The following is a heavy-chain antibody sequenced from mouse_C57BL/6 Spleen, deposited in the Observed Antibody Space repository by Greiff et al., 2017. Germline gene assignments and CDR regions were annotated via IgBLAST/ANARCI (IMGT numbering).Heavy chain of an antibody. CDR1: GYSITSGYD. D-gene: IGHD1-1*01. Sequence: VQLQQSGPGMVKPSQSLSLTCTVTGYSITSGYDWHWIRHFPGNKLEWMGYISYSGSTNYNPSLKSRISITHDTSKNHFFLKLNSVTTEDTATYYCARGSGSVPAWFAYWGQGTLVTVSA. V-gene: IGHV3-1*01. CDR2: ISYSGST. J-gene: IGHJ3*01. CDR3: ARGSGSVPAWFAY.